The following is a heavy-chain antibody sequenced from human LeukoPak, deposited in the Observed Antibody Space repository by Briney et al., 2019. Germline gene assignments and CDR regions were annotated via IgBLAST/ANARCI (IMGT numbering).Heavy chain of an antibody. CDR3: AKTSSRAYYYYMDV. D-gene: IGHD6-13*01. Sequence: PGGSLRLSCAASGFTFSSYGMHWVRQAPGKGLEWVAFIRYDGSNKYYADSVKGRFTISRDNSKNTLYLQMNSLRAEDTAVYYCAKTSSRAYYYYMDVWGKGTTVTVSS. J-gene: IGHJ6*03. V-gene: IGHV3-30*02. CDR2: IRYDGSNK. CDR1: GFTFSSYG.